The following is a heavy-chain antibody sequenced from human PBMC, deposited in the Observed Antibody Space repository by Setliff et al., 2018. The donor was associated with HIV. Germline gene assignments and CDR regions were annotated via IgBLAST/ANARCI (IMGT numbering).Heavy chain of an antibody. J-gene: IGHJ6*02. CDR1: GYRFSTFG. D-gene: IGHD3-10*01. Sequence: GASVKVSCKASGYRFSTFGISWVRQAPGQGLEWMGWISGYNADTDYAQKFQGRVSMTTDISTNTAYMELRSLRSDDTAVYYCARGNVRGPTNAMDVWGQGTTVTVSS. CDR3: ARGNVRGPTNAMDV. V-gene: IGHV1-18*01. CDR2: ISGYNADT.